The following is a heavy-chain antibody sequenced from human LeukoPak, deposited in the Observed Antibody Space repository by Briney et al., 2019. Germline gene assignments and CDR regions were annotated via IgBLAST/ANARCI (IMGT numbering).Heavy chain of an antibody. V-gene: IGHV3-23*01. CDR2: ISGSGGST. CDR3: AKDPYSGSFEYFQH. D-gene: IGHD1-26*01. J-gene: IGHJ1*01. Sequence: PGGSLRLSCAASGFTFSSYAMSWVRQAPGKGLEWVSAISGSGGSTYCADSVKGRFTISRDNSRNTLYLQMNSLRDEDTAVYYCAKDPYSGSFEYFQHWGQGTLVTVSS. CDR1: GFTFSSYA.